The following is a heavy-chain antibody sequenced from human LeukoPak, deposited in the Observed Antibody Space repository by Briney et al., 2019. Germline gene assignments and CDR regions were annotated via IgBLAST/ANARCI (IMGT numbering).Heavy chain of an antibody. V-gene: IGHV3-21*01. CDR2: ISSSSSYI. D-gene: IGHD6-13*01. CDR1: GFTFSSYS. CDR3: ARAAAGTDY. J-gene: IGHJ4*02. Sequence: GGSLRLSCAASGFTFSSYSINWVRQAPGKGLEWVSSISSSSSYIYYADSVKGRFTISRDNAKNSLCLQMNSLRAEDTAVYYCARAAAGTDYWGQGTLVTVSS.